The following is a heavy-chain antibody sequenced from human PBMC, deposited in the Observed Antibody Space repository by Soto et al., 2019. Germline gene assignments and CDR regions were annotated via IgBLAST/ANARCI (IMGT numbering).Heavy chain of an antibody. Sequence: EAQLVESGGGWVQPGGSLRLSCEASGFMFGVYWMSWVRQAPGKGLEWVANINDDGSERNYVDSVKGRFTISRDTPNNLRFLQMNSLRDEDTAVYYCAREFYGYYTYGPGAYWGQGTLVAVSS. CDR2: INDDGSER. CDR3: AREFYGYYTYGPGAY. J-gene: IGHJ4*02. CDR1: GFMFGVYW. V-gene: IGHV3-7*01. D-gene: IGHD3-3*01.